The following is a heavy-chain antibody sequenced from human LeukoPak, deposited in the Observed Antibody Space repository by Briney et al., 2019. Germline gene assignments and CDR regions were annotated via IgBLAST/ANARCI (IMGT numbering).Heavy chain of an antibody. Sequence: GRSLRLSCAASGFTFSSYAMHWVRQAPGKGLEWVAVISYDGSNKYYADSVKGRFTISRDNSENTLYLQMNSLRAEDTAVYYCARDGYSGSGSYSHHFDYWGQGTLVTVSS. V-gene: IGHV3-30*04. CDR1: GFTFSSYA. J-gene: IGHJ4*02. D-gene: IGHD3-10*01. CDR3: ARDGYSGSGSYSHHFDY. CDR2: ISYDGSNK.